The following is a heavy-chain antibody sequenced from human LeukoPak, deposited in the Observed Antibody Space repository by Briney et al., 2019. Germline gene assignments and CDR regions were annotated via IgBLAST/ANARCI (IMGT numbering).Heavy chain of an antibody. CDR3: AKEFQLVLDS. CDR2: MYSGGTT. CDR1: DGSINGYY. D-gene: IGHD6-13*01. J-gene: IGHJ5*01. Sequence: SSETLSLTCTVSDGSINGYYWSWIRQPPGKGLDWVGYMYSGGTTKYSPSLKSRVTISEDTSKNQFSLKLSSVTAADTAVYYCAKEFQLVLDSWGQGTLVTVSS. V-gene: IGHV4-4*08.